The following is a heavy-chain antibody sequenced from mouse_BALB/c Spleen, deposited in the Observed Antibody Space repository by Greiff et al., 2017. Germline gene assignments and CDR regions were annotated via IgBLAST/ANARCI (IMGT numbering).Heavy chain of an antibody. V-gene: IGHV5-9-4*01. CDR2: ISSGGSYT. J-gene: IGHJ4*01. Sequence: EVQGVESGGGLVKPGGSLKLSCAASGFTFSSYAMSWVRQSPEKRLEWVAEISSGGSYTYYPDTVTGRFTISRDNAKNTLYLEMSSLRSEDTAMYYCARGDYRHAMDYWGQGTSVTVSS. D-gene: IGHD2-14*01. CDR1: GFTFSSYA. CDR3: ARGDYRHAMDY.